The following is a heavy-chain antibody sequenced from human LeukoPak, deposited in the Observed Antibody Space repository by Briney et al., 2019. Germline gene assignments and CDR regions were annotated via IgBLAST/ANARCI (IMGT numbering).Heavy chain of an antibody. CDR2: INPSGGST. J-gene: IGHJ4*02. CDR3: ANGITDISLIN. Sequence: GASGKVSCKAAGYTFTSYYMHWVRQAPGQGREGMGIINPSGGSTSYAQKFQGRVTITRDTSTSTVYMELSSMRSEDTAVYYCANGITDISLINWGQRNLVTVSS. CDR1: GYTFTSYY. V-gene: IGHV1-46*01. D-gene: IGHD3-9*01.